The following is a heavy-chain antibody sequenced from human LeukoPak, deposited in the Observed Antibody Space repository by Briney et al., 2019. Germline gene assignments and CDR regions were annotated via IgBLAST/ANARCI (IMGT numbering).Heavy chain of an antibody. D-gene: IGHD1-26*01. V-gene: IGHV1-24*01. CDR1: GYTLTELS. CDR2: FDPEDGET. CDR3: AVVGATANYFDY. Sequence: ASVKVSCKVSGYTLTELSMHWVRQAPGKGLEWMGGFDPEDGETIYAQKFQGRVTMTEDTSTDTAYMELSSLRSEDTAVYYCAVVGATANYFDYWGQGTLDTVSS. J-gene: IGHJ4*02.